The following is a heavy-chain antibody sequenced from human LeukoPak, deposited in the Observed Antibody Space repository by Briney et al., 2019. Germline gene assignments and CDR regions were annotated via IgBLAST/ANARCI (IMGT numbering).Heavy chain of an antibody. J-gene: IGHJ4*02. CDR1: GGSISSGSYY. CDR3: ARNYDGSGSLDY. V-gene: IGHV4-61*02. Sequence: SETLSLTCTVSGGSISSGSYYWSWIRQPAGKGLEWIGRIYTSGSTNYNPSLKSRVTISVDMSKNQFSLKLSSVTAADTAVYYCARNYDGSGSLDYWGQGTLVTVSS. D-gene: IGHD3-10*01. CDR2: IYTSGST.